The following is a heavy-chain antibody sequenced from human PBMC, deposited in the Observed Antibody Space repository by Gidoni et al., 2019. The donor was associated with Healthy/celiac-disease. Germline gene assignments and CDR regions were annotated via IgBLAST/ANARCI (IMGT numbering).Heavy chain of an antibody. V-gene: IGHV3-48*04. J-gene: IGHJ4*02. D-gene: IGHD3-3*01. Sequence: EVQLVESGGGLVQPGGSLRLSCAASGITFSSYSRNWVRQAPGKGLEWVSYISSSSSTIYYADSVKGRFTISRDNAKNALYLQMNSLRAEDTAVYYCARRGLFEEYYFDYWGQGTLVTVSS. CDR1: GITFSSYS. CDR2: ISSSSSTI. CDR3: ARRGLFEEYYFDY.